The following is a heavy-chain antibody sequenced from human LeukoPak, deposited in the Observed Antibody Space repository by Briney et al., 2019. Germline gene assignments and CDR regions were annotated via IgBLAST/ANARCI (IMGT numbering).Heavy chain of an antibody. CDR3: AKGGPRVYYGSGSYSY. CDR2: ISSSGGST. D-gene: IGHD3-10*01. V-gene: IGHV3-23*01. CDR1: GFTFSSYA. Sequence: GGSLRLSCAASGFTFSSYAMSWVRQAPGKGLEWVSAISSSGGSTYYADSVKGRFIISRDNSKNTLYLQMNSLRAEDTAVYYCAKGGPRVYYGSGSYSYWGQGTLVTVSS. J-gene: IGHJ4*02.